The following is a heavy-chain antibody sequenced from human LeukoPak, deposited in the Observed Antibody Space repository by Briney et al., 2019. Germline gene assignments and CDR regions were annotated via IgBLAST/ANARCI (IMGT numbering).Heavy chain of an antibody. CDR3: AKDWTSHNGVYDCLDF. CDR2: IGGPAET. D-gene: IGHD3-16*01. Sequence: GGSLRLSCAASGFAFGVHAMTWVRQAPGKGPEWVATIGGPAETFYVDSVKGRFTISRDNSRNTLYLQMNSLRAEDSALYYCAKDWTSHNGVYDCLDFWGQGTRVTVSS. V-gene: IGHV3-23*01. J-gene: IGHJ4*02. CDR1: GFAFGVHA.